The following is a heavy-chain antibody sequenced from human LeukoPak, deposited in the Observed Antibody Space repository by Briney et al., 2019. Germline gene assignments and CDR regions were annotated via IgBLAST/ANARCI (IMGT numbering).Heavy chain of an antibody. Sequence: ASVKVSCKASGYTFTSYGISWVRQAPGQGLEWMGWISAYNGNTNYAQKLQGRVTMTTDTSTSTAYMELRSRRSDDTAVYYCARIDIVVVPAAMRWGYYYYGMDVWGQGTTVTVSS. J-gene: IGHJ6*02. CDR3: ARIDIVVVPAAMRWGYYYYGMDV. CDR1: GYTFTSYG. D-gene: IGHD2-2*01. V-gene: IGHV1-18*01. CDR2: ISAYNGNT.